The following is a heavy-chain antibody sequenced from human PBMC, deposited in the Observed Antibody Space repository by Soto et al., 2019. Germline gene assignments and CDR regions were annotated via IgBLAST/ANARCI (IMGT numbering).Heavy chain of an antibody. D-gene: IGHD2-8*02. CDR1: GDSVSSNSAA. CDR2: TYYRSKWYN. V-gene: IGHV6-1*01. Sequence: SQTLSLTCAISGDSVSSNSAAWNWIRQSPSRGLEWLGRTYYRSKWYNDYAVSVKSRITINPDTSKNQFSLQLNSVTPEDTAVYYCARAEPINRDRLVGEYFQHWGQGTLVTVSS. CDR3: ARAEPINRDRLVGEYFQH. J-gene: IGHJ1*01.